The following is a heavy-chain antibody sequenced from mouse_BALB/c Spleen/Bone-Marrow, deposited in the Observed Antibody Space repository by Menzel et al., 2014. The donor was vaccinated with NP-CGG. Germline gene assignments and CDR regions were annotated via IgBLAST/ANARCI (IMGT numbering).Heavy chain of an antibody. D-gene: IGHD3-2*01. CDR3: ARRDSSGYLFDY. V-gene: IGHV1S81*02. J-gene: IGHJ2*01. CDR1: GYTFTTCW. Sequence: QVQLQQSGAELVRPGASVKLSCKASGYTFTTCWMHWVKQRPGQGLEWIGEINPSDGRTNYSEKFKSKATLTVDKSSNTAYMQLSSLTSEDSAVYYCARRDSSGYLFDYWGQGTTLTVSS. CDR2: INPSDGRT.